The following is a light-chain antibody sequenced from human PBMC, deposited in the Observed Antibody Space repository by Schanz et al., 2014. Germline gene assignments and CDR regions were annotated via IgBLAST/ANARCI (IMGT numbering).Light chain of an antibody. CDR2: LNSDGSH. J-gene: IGLJ3*02. V-gene: IGLV4-69*01. Sequence: QLVLTQSPSASASLGASVKLTCTLSSGHSIYTIARHQQQPEKGPRYLMKLNSDGSHSKGDGLSDRFLCSSSGAERYLAIYSLQFEDEANYYCLTWGTGMGVFSGGTKLTVL. CDR1: SGHSIYT. CDR3: LTWGTGMGV.